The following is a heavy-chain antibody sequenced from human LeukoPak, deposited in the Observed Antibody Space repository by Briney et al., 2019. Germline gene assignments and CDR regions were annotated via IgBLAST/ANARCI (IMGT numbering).Heavy chain of an antibody. J-gene: IGHJ6*02. V-gene: IGHV4-59*01. CDR1: GGSFSGYY. Sequence: KPSETLSLTCAVYGGSFSGYYWSWIRQPPGKGLEWIGYIYYSGSTNYNPSLKSRVTISVDTSKNQFSLKLSSVTAADTAVYYCAGRGYSYGLYYYYYGMDVWGQGTTVTVSS. D-gene: IGHD5-18*01. CDR2: IYYSGST. CDR3: AGRGYSYGLYYYYYGMDV.